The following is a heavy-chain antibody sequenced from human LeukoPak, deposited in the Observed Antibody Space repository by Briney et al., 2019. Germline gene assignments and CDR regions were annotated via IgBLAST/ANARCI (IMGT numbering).Heavy chain of an antibody. J-gene: IGHJ4*02. D-gene: IGHD3-9*01. CDR3: AGGTGFIIKD. CDR2: IKQDGSEK. Sequence: GGSLRLSCAASGFTFSLYWMNWVRRAPGKGLEWVANIKQDGSEKNYVDSVKGRFTISRDNAKNSLCLQMNNLRVEDTAMYYCAGGTGFIIKDWGQGTLVTVSS. V-gene: IGHV3-7*03. CDR1: GFTFSLYW.